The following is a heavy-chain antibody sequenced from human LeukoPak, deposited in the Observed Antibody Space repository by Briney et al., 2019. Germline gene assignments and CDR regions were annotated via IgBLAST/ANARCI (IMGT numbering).Heavy chain of an antibody. V-gene: IGHV4-59*01. D-gene: IGHD6-13*01. Sequence: PSETLSLTCAVSGGSISSYYWSWIRQPPGKGLEWIGYIYYSGSTNYNPSLKSRVTISVDTSKNQFSLKLSSVTAADTAVYYCAREGDGTFDPWGQGTLVTVSS. CDR2: IYYSGST. J-gene: IGHJ5*02. CDR3: AREGDGTFDP. CDR1: GGSISSYY.